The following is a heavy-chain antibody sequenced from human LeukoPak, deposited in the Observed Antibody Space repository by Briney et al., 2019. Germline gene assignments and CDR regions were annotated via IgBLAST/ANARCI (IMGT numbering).Heavy chain of an antibody. Sequence: GGSLRLSCAASGFTVSTNYMSWVRQAPGKGLEWVAVISYDGSNKYYADSVKGRFTISRDNSKNTLYLQMNSLRAEDTAVYYCARDGPRYFDWLSGPDYWGQGTLVTVSS. CDR3: ARDGPRYFDWLSGPDY. CDR1: GFTVSTNY. J-gene: IGHJ4*02. D-gene: IGHD3-9*01. CDR2: ISYDGSNK. V-gene: IGHV3-30*03.